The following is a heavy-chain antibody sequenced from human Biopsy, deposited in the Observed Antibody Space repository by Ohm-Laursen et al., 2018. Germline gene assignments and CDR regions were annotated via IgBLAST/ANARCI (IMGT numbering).Heavy chain of an antibody. V-gene: IGHV4-59*12. J-gene: IGHJ3*02. Sequence: TLSLTCSVSGVSISTYYWSWIRQSPGRGLEWIAYIYYSGSTDYNPSLKSRVTISLDTSKNQFSLKLSSVTVADTAIYYCAREAIGVATAFDIWGQGTMVTVSS. CDR2: IYYSGST. D-gene: IGHD5-12*01. CDR1: GVSISTYY. CDR3: AREAIGVATAFDI.